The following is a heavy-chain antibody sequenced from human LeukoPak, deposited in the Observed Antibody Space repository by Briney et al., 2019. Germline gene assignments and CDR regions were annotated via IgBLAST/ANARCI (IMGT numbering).Heavy chain of an antibody. CDR2: IYYSGST. CDR3: ARVASGYSSGWYDY. V-gene: IGHV4-59*01. D-gene: IGHD6-19*01. CDR1: GGSISSYY. J-gene: IGHJ4*02. Sequence: PSETLSLTCTVSGGSISSYYWSWIRQPSGKGLEWIGYIYYSGSTNYNPSLKSRVTISVDTSKNQFSLKLSSVTAADTAVYYCARVASGYSSGWYDYWGQGTLVTVSS.